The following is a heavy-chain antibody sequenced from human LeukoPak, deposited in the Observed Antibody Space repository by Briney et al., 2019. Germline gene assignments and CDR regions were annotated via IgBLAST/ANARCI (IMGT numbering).Heavy chain of an antibody. CDR1: GGTFSSYA. J-gene: IGHJ5*02. D-gene: IGHD2-15*01. CDR3: ARRYCSGGSCYESWFDP. V-gene: IGHV1-69*04. CDR2: IIPILGIA. Sequence: SVKVSCKASGGTFSSYAISWVRQAPGQGLEWMGRIIPILGIANYAQKFQGRVTITADKSTSTAYMELSSLRSEDTAVYYCARRYCSGGSCYESWFDPWGQGTLVAVSS.